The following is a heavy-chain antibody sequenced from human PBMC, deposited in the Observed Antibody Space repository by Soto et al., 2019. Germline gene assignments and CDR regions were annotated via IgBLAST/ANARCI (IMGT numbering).Heavy chain of an antibody. CDR1: GFTFSSYG. V-gene: IGHV3-48*02. D-gene: IGHD3-22*01. Sequence: GGSLRLSCAASGFTFSSYGMHWVRQAPGKGLEWVSYISRSSSTIYYADSVKGRFTISRDNAKNSLYLQMNSLRDEDTAVYYCARDVGYYYDSSGYYRFDYWGQGTLVTVSS. CDR3: ARDVGYYYDSSGYYRFDY. J-gene: IGHJ4*02. CDR2: ISRSSSTI.